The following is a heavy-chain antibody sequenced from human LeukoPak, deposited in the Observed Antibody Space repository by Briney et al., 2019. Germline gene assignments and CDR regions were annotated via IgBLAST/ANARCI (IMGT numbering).Heavy chain of an antibody. CDR2: IYYSGST. V-gene: IGHV4-59*01. D-gene: IGHD1-1*01. Sequence: SETLSLTCTVSGGSISNKYWSWIRQPPGKGLEWIGYIYYSGSTNYNPSLKSRVTILVDTSKNQFSLKLSSVTAADTAVYYCARGKRTAFDYWGQGTLVTVSS. J-gene: IGHJ4*02. CDR1: GGSISNKY. CDR3: ARGKRTAFDY.